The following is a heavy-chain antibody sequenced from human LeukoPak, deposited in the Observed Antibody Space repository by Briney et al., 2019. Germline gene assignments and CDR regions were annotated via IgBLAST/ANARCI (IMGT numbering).Heavy chain of an antibody. CDR3: ARVGSGGSCYSCHFDY. D-gene: IGHD2-15*01. CDR2: FIPIFGTA. Sequence: GSSVKVSCKASGGTFSSYAISWVRQAPGQGLEWMGGFIPIFGTANYAQKFQGRVTITADESTSTAYMELSSLRSEDTAVYYCARVGSGGSCYSCHFDYWGQGTLVTVSS. J-gene: IGHJ4*02. CDR1: GGTFSSYA. V-gene: IGHV1-69*01.